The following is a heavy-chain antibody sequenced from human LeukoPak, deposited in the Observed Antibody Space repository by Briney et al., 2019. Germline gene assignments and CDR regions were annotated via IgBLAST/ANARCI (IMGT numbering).Heavy chain of an antibody. V-gene: IGHV3-48*04. J-gene: IGHJ6*03. D-gene: IGHD4-11*01. Sequence: GGSLRLSRAASGFTLSSYTMNWVRQAPGKRLGWGSYITSSGATIYYADSVKGRFTISRDNAKNSLYLRMNSPRAEDTAVYYCARVGTSSKYYYYMDVRGKGTTVTVSS. CDR1: GFTLSSYT. CDR2: ITSSGATI. CDR3: ARVGTSSKYYYYMDV.